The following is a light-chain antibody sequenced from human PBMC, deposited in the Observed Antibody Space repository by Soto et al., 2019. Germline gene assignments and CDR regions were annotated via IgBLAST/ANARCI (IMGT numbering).Light chain of an antibody. CDR2: AAS. J-gene: IGKJ1*01. CDR3: QQYNSYSGT. CDR1: QGISSY. V-gene: IGKV1-9*01. Sequence: IQLTQSPSSLSASVGDRVTITCRASQGISSYLAWYQQKPGKAPKLLIYAASTLQSGVPSRFSGSGSGTDFTLTISSLQPDDFATYYCQQYNSYSGTFGQGTKVDIK.